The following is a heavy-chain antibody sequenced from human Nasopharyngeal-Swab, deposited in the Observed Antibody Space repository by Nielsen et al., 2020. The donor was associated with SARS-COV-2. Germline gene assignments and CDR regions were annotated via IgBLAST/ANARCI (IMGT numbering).Heavy chain of an antibody. D-gene: IGHD6-19*01. CDR2: INTNTGNP. CDR1: GYTFTSYA. V-gene: IGHV7-4-1*02. J-gene: IGHJ4*02. Sequence: ASVKVSCKASGYTFTSYAMNWVRQAPGQGLEWMGWINTNTGNPTYAQGFTGRFVFSLDTSVSTAYLQISSLKAEGTAVYYCARTGYSSGWRHFDYWGQGTLVTVSS. CDR3: ARTGYSSGWRHFDY.